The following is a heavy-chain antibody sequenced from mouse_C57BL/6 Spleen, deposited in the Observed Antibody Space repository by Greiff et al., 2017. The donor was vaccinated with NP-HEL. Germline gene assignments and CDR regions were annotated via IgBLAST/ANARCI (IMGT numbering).Heavy chain of an antibody. J-gene: IGHJ4*01. CDR1: GYTFTSYW. CDR3: AREGDSFYAMDY. V-gene: IGHV1-64*01. D-gene: IGHD2-13*01. CDR2: IHPNSGST. Sequence: QVQLQQPGAELVKPGASVKLSCKASGYTFTSYWMHWVKQRPGQGLEWIGMIHPNSGSTNYNEKFKSKATLTVDKSSSTAYMQLSSLTSEDSAVYYCAREGDSFYAMDYWGQGTSVTVSS.